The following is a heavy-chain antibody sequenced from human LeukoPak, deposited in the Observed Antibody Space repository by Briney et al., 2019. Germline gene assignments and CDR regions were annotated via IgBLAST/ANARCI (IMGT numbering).Heavy chain of an antibody. CDR2: IYYSGST. J-gene: IGHJ4*02. CDR3: ARRDGYNSFDY. V-gene: IGHV4-59*08. D-gene: IGHD5-24*01. Sequence: PSETLSLTCTVSGGSISSYYWSWIRQPPGKGLEWIGYIYYSGSTNYNPSLKCRVTISVDTSKNQFSLKLSSVTAADTAVYYCARRDGYNSFDYWGQGTLVTVSS. CDR1: GGSISSYY.